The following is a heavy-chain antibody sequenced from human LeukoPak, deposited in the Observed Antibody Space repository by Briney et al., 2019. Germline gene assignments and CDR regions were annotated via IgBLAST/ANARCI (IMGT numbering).Heavy chain of an antibody. D-gene: IGHD3-22*01. V-gene: IGHV3-23*01. CDR2: ISGSGGST. Sequence: GGSLRLSCAASGFTFSSYAMSWVRQAPGKGLEWVSAISGSGGSTYYADSVKGRFTISRDNSKNTLYLQMNSLRAEDTAVYYCAKDLPMIVVVITGLFQHWGQGTLVTVSS. J-gene: IGHJ1*01. CDR1: GFTFSSYA. CDR3: AKDLPMIVVVITGLFQH.